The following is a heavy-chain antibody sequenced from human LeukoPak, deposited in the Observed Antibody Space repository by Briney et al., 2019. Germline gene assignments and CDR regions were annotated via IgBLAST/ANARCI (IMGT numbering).Heavy chain of an antibody. J-gene: IGHJ6*03. CDR2: ISYDGSNK. D-gene: IGHD1-14*01. V-gene: IGHV3-30*18. CDR1: GFTFSSYG. CDR3: AKDPRTVNYYYMDV. Sequence: GGSLRLSCAASGFTFSSYGMHWVRQAPGKGLGWVAVISYDGSNKYYADSVKGRFTISRDNSKSTLYLQMNSLRAEDTAVYYCAKDPRTVNYYYMDVWGKGTTVTVSS.